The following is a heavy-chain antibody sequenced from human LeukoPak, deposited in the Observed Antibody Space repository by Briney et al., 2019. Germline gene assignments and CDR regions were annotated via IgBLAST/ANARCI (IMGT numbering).Heavy chain of an antibody. J-gene: IGHJ6*02. Sequence: GRSLRLSCAASGFTFSSYAMHWVRQAPGKGLEWVAVISYDGSNKYYADSVKGRFTISSDNSKNTLYLQMNSLRAEDTAVYYCARDGREYSSSSRVAGYYYGMDVWGQGTTVTVSS. V-gene: IGHV3-30-3*01. CDR2: ISYDGSNK. CDR3: ARDGREYSSSSRVAGYYYGMDV. CDR1: GFTFSSYA. D-gene: IGHD6-6*01.